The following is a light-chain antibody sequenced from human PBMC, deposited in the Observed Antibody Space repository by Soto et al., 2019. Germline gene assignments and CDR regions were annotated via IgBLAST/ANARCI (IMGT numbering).Light chain of an antibody. J-gene: IGKJ1*01. CDR3: QQKYRVPRT. CDR2: GAS. Sequence: DVQMTQSPSTLSASVEDRVTITCRASQSMSGWLAWYQQKPGKAPTVLIYGASTLQSGVPSRFSGSGSGTDFTLTISSLQPEDYATYFCQQKYRVPRTFGQGTKVDIK. CDR1: QSMSGW. V-gene: IGKV1-39*01.